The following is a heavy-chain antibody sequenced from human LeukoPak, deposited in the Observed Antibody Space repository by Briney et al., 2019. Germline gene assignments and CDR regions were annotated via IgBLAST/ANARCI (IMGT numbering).Heavy chain of an antibody. CDR1: GYTFTGYY. CDR3: ATDYTDYSLDY. V-gene: IGHV1-8*02. Sequence: EASVKVSCKASGYTFTGYYMHWVRQAPGQGLEWMGWINPNSGNTGYAQKFQGRVTMTRNTSISTAYMELSSLRYEDTAVYYCATDYTDYSLDYWGQGTLVTVSS. J-gene: IGHJ4*02. CDR2: INPNSGNT. D-gene: IGHD4-11*01.